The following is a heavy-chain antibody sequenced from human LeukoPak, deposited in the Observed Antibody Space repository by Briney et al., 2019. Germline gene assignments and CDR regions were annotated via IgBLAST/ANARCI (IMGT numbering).Heavy chain of an antibody. J-gene: IGHJ5*02. CDR2: IYSGGST. D-gene: IGHD3-22*01. CDR3: ARISKTYYYDSPYWFDP. Sequence: PGGSLRLSCAASGFTVSSNYMSWVRQAPGKGLEWVSVIYSGGSTYYADSVKGRFTISRDNSKNTLYLQMNSLRAEDTAVYYCARISKTYYYDSPYWFDPWGQGTPVTVSS. CDR1: GFTVSSNY. V-gene: IGHV3-66*01.